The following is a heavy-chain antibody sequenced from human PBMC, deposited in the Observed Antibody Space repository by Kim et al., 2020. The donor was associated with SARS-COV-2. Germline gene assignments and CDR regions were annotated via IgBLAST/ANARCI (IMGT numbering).Heavy chain of an antibody. V-gene: IGHV4-59*01. CDR1: GGSMNSYC. J-gene: IGHJ4*02. D-gene: IGHD5-12*01. CDR3: AGSNHTYRGFDY. Sequence: SETLSLTCTVSGGSMNSYCWNWVRQIPGKGLEWIGYIPHSGYTNYDPSLRSRVTISADTSKNQFTLTLTSVTAADTAVYYCAGSNHTYRGFDYWGQGTLVTVSS. CDR2: IPHSGYT.